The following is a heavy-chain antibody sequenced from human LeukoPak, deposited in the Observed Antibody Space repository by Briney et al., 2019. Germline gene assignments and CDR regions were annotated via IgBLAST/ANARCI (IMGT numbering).Heavy chain of an antibody. Sequence: PSETLSLTCTVSGGSISSSSYYWGWIRQPPGKGLEWIGSIYYSGSTYYNPSLKSRVTISVDTSKNQFSLKLSSVTAADTAVYYCARRGPLAGPDYWGQGTLVTVSS. V-gene: IGHV4-39*01. J-gene: IGHJ4*02. CDR1: GGSISSSSYY. CDR2: IYYSGST. CDR3: ARRGPLAGPDY.